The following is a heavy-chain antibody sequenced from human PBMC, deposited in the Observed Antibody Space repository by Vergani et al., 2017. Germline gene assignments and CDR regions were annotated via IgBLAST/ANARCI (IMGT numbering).Heavy chain of an antibody. CDR3: ARGGKGIIMVVASTHL. Sequence: QVKLEESEGGMVQPGRSLRLSCAASGFSFGNYAMHWVRQAPGKGLEWVGVISYDGTEKKYADSVNGRFTISRDNSKKMMSLQMNSLRVEDTAVYYCARGGKGIIMVVASTHLWGQGTQVPVS. CDR2: ISYDGTEK. CDR1: GFSFGNYA. V-gene: IGHV3-30-3*01. J-gene: IGHJ4*02. D-gene: IGHD2-15*01.